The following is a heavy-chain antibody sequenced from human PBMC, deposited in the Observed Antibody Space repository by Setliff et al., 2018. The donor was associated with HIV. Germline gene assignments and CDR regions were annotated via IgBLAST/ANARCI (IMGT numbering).Heavy chain of an antibody. CDR1: GYSISSGYY. Sequence: SETLSLTCAVSGYSISSGYYWGWIRQPPGKGLEWIGSIYHSGSTYYNPSLKSRVAISVDTSKNHFSLNLTSVTAADTAIYFCARVGGKGYSNFLDSWGQGLLVTVSS. CDR3: ARVGGKGYSNFLDS. CDR2: IYHSGST. V-gene: IGHV4-38-2*01. D-gene: IGHD6-19*01. J-gene: IGHJ4*02.